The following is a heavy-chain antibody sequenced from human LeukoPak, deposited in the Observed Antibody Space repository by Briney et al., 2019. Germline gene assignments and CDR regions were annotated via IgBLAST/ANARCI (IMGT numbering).Heavy chain of an antibody. D-gene: IGHD3-9*01. V-gene: IGHV3-53*01. CDR1: GFTVSSNY. CDR3: ARGLNYDILTGPRYYYYCYGMDV. J-gene: IGHJ6*02. CDR2: IYSGGST. Sequence: GGSLRLSCAASGFTVSSNYMSWVRQAPGKGLEWVSVIYSGGSTYYADSVKGRFTISRDNSKNTLYLQMNSLRAEDTAVYYCARGLNYDILTGPRYYYYCYGMDVWGQGTTVTVSS.